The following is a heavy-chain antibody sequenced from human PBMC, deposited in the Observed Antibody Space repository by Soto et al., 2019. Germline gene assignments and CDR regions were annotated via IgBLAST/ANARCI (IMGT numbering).Heavy chain of an antibody. J-gene: IGHJ4*02. CDR2: ISASGGLK. V-gene: IGHV3-23*01. CDR1: GFPFTNYA. CDR3: EKPSDFWSVYLGY. D-gene: IGHD3-3*01. Sequence: PGGSLRLSCAASGFPFTNYAMTWVRQTPGKGLDLVSGISASGGLKYYSASVRGRFTVSRENSKNILYLQMNSLRAEDTDKYYCEKPSDFWSVYLGYWGQGTLLTVCS.